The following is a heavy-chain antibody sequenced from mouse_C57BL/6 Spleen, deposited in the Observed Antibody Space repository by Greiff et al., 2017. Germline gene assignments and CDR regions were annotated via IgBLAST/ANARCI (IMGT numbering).Heavy chain of an antibody. CDR2: IDPANGNT. D-gene: IGHD2-4*01. V-gene: IGHV14-3*01. CDR3: ALIYYDYDENYAMDY. J-gene: IGHJ4*01. Sequence: VQLKESVAELVRPGASVKLSCTASGFNIKNTYMHWVKQRPEQGLEWIGRIDPANGNTKYAPTFQGKATITADTSSNTAYLQLSSLTSEDTAIYYCALIYYDYDENYAMDYWGQGTSVTVSS. CDR1: GFNIKNTY.